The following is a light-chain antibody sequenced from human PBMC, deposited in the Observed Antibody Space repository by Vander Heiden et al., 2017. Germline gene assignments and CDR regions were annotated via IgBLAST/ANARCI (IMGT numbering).Light chain of an antibody. CDR2: AAS. CDR3: QQCDSTPRT. J-gene: IGKJ4*02. V-gene: IGKV1-39*01. CDR1: QSISSY. Sequence: HAPSSLSASVGDRVTITCRASQSISSYLDWYQQKPGKAPKLLIYAASSLQSGVPSRFSGSGSGTDFTLTISSLQPEDFATYYCQQCDSTPRTFGGGTKVEIK.